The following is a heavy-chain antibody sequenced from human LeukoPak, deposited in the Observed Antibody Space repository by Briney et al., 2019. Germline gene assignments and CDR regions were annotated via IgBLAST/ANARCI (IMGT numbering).Heavy chain of an antibody. J-gene: IGHJ4*02. V-gene: IGHV3-15*01. CDR2: IKSKTDGGTT. CDR3: TTDSGYSSGWYLGAEFDY. Sequence: PGGSLRLSCAASGFTFSNAWMSWVRQAPGKGLEWVGRIKSKTDGGTTDYAAPVKGRFTISRDDSKNTLYLQMNSLKTEDTAVYYCTTDSGYSSGWYLGAEFDYWGQGTLVTVSS. CDR1: GFTFSNAW. D-gene: IGHD6-19*01.